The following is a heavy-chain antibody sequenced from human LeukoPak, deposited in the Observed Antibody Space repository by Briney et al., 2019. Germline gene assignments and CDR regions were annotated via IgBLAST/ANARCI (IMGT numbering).Heavy chain of an antibody. CDR1: GYTFTSYD. CDR2: MNPNSGNT. Sequence: ASVKVSCKASGYTFTSYDINWVRQATGQGLEWMGWMNPNSGNTGYAQKFQGRVTITRNTSISTAYMELSSLRSEDTAVYYCAREGARWEPSFSAFDIWGQGTMVTVSS. D-gene: IGHD1-26*01. CDR3: AREGARWEPSFSAFDI. J-gene: IGHJ3*02. V-gene: IGHV1-8*03.